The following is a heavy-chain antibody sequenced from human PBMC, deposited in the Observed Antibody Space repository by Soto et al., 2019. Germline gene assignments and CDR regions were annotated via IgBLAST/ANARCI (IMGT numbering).Heavy chain of an antibody. CDR2: ISAYNGNT. D-gene: IGHD3-9*01. CDR1: GYTFTSYG. Sequence: QVQLVQSGAEVKKPGASVKVSCKASGYTFTSYGISWVRQAPGQGLEWMGWISAYNGNTNYAQKLQGRVTMTTDTSTSTAYMELRSLRSDDTAVYYCARDANYDILTGHSNYYYYYGMDVWGQGTTVTVSS. V-gene: IGHV1-18*04. CDR3: ARDANYDILTGHSNYYYYYGMDV. J-gene: IGHJ6*02.